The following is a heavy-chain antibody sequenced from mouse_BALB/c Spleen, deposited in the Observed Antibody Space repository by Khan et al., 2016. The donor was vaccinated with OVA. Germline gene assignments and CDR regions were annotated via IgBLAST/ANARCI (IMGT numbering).Heavy chain of an antibody. Sequence: VQLQQSGPELVKPGASVKISCKASGYTFTDYNMDWVRQSHGESHEWIGYIFPHTGDTGYNQKFKTKATLTVDRSSTTAYMEFRSLTSDDSAVSFGARGGYGLFGFLGQGTLVTVSA. D-gene: IGHD1-2*01. CDR1: GYTFTDYN. J-gene: IGHJ3*01. V-gene: IGHV1S29*02. CDR3: ARGGYGLFGF. CDR2: IFPHTGDT.